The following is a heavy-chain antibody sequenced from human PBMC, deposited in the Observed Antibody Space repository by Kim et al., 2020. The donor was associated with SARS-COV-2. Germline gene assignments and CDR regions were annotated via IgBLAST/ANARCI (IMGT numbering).Heavy chain of an antibody. V-gene: IGHV1-69*13. CDR3: ARVPRLVIHYYYYGMDV. D-gene: IGHD3-9*01. Sequence: SVKVSCKASGGTFSSYAISWVRQAPGQGLEWMGGIIPIFGTANYAQKFQGRVTITADESTSTAYMELSSLRSEDTAVYYCARVPRLVIHYYYYGMDVWGQGTTVTVSS. CDR2: IIPIFGTA. CDR1: GGTFSSYA. J-gene: IGHJ6*02.